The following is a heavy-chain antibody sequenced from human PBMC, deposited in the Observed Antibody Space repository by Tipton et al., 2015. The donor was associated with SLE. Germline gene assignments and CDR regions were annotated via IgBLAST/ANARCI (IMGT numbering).Heavy chain of an antibody. CDR2: INHSGST. V-gene: IGHV4-34*09. D-gene: IGHD3-3*01. Sequence: TLSLTCAVYGGSFSGYYWSWIRQPPGKGLEWIGEINHSGSTYYNPSLKSRVTISVDTSKNQFSLKLTSVTAADTAVYYCARQVEWSGRWQEGGYHFDLWGQGSLVTVSS. CDR1: GGSFSGYY. J-gene: IGHJ4*02. CDR3: ARQVEWSGRWQEGGYHFDL.